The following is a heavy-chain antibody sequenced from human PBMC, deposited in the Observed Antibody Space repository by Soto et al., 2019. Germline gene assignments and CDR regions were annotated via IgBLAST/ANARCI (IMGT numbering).Heavy chain of an antibody. J-gene: IGHJ4*02. V-gene: IGHV3-15*01. D-gene: IGHD3-10*01. CDR2: IKNKIDGGAA. CDR3: TTDRNYYYY. Sequence: GSLRLSCAASGFTFSHAWMSWVRQAPGKGLEWVGRIKNKIDGGAADYAVPVKGRFTISRDDSKNTLYLQMNSLKTEDTGVYYCTTDRNYYYYWGQGTLVTVSS. CDR1: GFTFSHAW.